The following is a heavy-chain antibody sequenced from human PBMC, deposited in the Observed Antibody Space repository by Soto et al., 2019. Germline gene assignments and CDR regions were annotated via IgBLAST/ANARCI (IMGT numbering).Heavy chain of an antibody. D-gene: IGHD3-10*01. CDR3: ARDQGVGYYGSGSYYNGYYYYGMDV. CDR1: GGSISSGDYY. CDR2: IYYSGST. V-gene: IGHV4-30-4*01. J-gene: IGHJ6*02. Sequence: SETLSLTCTVSGGSISSGDYYWSWIRQPPGKGLEWIGYIYYSGSTYYNPSLKSRVTISVDTSKNQFSLKLSSVTAADTAVYYCARDQGVGYYGSGSYYNGYYYYGMDVWGQGTTVTVSS.